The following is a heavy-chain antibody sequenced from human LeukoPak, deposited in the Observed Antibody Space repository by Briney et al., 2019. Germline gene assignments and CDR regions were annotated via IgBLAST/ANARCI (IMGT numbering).Heavy chain of an antibody. CDR1: GYSFPCYL. D-gene: IGHD6-19*01. CDR3: ARRGSGWYWDY. Sequence: PWESLKIPCKGFGYSFPCYLIGWVRPIPGKGLGWVGLIYPGDSDTRYSPSFQGQVIISAVKSISTAYLERSSLKGSDPAMYYCARRGSGWYWDYWRQGTLVSVSS. CDR2: IYPGDSDT. V-gene: IGHV5-51*01. J-gene: IGHJ4*02.